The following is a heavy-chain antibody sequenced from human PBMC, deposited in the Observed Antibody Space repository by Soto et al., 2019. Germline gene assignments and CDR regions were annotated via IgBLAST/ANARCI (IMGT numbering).Heavy chain of an antibody. CDR1: GYTFTSYG. CDR3: ARVVGTTVPTARFDP. J-gene: IGHJ5*02. V-gene: IGHV1-18*01. CDR2: ISAYNGNT. Sequence: QVQLVQSGAEVKKPGASVKVSCKASGYTFTSYGISWVRQAPGQGLEWMGWISAYNGNTNYAQKLQGRVTMTTDTSTSTGYMELRSLGSDDTAVYYCARVVGTTVPTARFDPWGQGTLVTVSS. D-gene: IGHD4-17*01.